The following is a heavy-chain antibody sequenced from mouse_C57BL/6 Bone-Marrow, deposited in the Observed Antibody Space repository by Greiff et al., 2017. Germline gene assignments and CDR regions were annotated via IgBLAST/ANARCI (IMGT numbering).Heavy chain of an antibody. CDR2: IYPRSGNT. J-gene: IGHJ3*01. CDR3: AGIGWLRRGFAY. CDR1: GYTFTSYG. Sequence: QVQLQQSGAELARPGASVKLSCKASGYTFTSYGISWVKQRTGQGLEWIGEIYPRSGNTYYNEKFKGKATLTADKSSSTAYMELRSLTSEDSAVYFCAGIGWLRRGFAYWGQGTLVTVSA. V-gene: IGHV1-81*01. D-gene: IGHD2-2*01.